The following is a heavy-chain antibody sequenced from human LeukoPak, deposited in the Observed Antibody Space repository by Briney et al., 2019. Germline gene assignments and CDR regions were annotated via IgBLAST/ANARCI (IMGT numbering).Heavy chain of an antibody. CDR2: INPSGGST. J-gene: IGHJ3*02. V-gene: IGHV1-46*03. CDR3: AREGRCSSTSCYSPGAFDI. CDR1: GYTFTSYY. Sequence: WASVKVSCKASGYTFTSYYMHWVRQAPGQGLKWMGIINPSGGSTSYAQKFQGRVTMTRDTSTSTVYMELSSLRSEDTAVYYCAREGRCSSTSCYSPGAFDIWGQGTMVTVSS. D-gene: IGHD2-2*01.